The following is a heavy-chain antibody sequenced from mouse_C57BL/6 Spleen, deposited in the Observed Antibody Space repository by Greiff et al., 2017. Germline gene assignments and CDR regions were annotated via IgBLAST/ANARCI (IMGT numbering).Heavy chain of an antibody. CDR1: GYTFTDYN. Sequence: EVQLQQSGPELVKPGASVKMSCKASGYTFTDYNMHWVKQSHGKSLEWIGYINPNNGGTNYNQKFKGKATLTVNKSSSTAYMELRSLTSEEAAVYYCSRSRLGGVFDYWGQGTTLTVSS. V-gene: IGHV1-22*01. CDR2: INPNNGGT. CDR3: SRSRLGGVFDY. J-gene: IGHJ2*01. D-gene: IGHD4-1*01.